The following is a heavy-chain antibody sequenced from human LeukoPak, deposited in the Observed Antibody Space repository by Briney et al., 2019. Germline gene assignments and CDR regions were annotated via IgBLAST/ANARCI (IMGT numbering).Heavy chain of an antibody. CDR2: ISYDGSNK. CDR3: ARGVYGGNPRLDY. CDR1: GFTFSSYA. V-gene: IGHV3-30*01. Sequence: GGSLRLSCAASGFTFSSYAMHWVRQAPGMGLEWVAVISYDGSNKYYADSVKGRFTISRDNSKNTLYLQMNSLRAEDTAVYYCARGVYGGNPRLDYWGQGTLVTVSS. J-gene: IGHJ4*02. D-gene: IGHD4-23*01.